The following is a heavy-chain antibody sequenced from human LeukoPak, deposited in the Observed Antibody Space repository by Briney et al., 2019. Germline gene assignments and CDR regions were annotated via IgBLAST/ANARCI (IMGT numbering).Heavy chain of an antibody. CDR3: TRDLVHIVVVPAAHYYYYYGMDV. V-gene: IGHV3-49*04. CDR2: IRSKAYGGTT. J-gene: IGHJ6*02. Sequence: GGSLRLSCTASGFTFGDYAMSWVREAPGEGLEWGGFIRSKAYGGTTEYAASVKGRFTISRDDSKSIAYLQMNSLKTEDTAVYYCTRDLVHIVVVPAAHYYYYYGMDVWGQGTTVTVSS. D-gene: IGHD2-2*01. CDR1: GFTFGDYA.